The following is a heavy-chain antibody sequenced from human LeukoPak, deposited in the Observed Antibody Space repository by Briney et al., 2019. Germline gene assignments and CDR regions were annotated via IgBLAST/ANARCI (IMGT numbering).Heavy chain of an antibody. J-gene: IGHJ4*02. V-gene: IGHV4-31*03. CDR3: ARISTSGYSLFDY. Sequence: SETLSLTCTVSGVSISSGGYYWSWIRQHPGKGLEWIGYIYYSGSTHYNPSLKSRVTISVDTSKNQFSLKLSSVTAADTAVYYCARISTSGYSLFDYWGQGTLVTVSS. CDR2: IYYSGST. CDR1: GVSISSGGYY. D-gene: IGHD3-22*01.